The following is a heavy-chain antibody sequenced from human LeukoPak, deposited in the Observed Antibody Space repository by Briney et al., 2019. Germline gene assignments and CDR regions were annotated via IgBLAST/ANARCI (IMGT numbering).Heavy chain of an antibody. CDR2: INHSGST. V-gene: IGHV4-34*01. CDR3: ARQPYGSSWYAYFQH. Sequence: SETLSLTCAVYGGSFSGYYWSWIRQPPGKGLEWIGEINHSGSTNYNPSLKSRVTISVDTSKNQFSLKLSSVTAADTAVCYCARQPYGSSWYAYFQHWGQGTLVTVSS. J-gene: IGHJ1*01. CDR1: GGSFSGYY. D-gene: IGHD6-13*01.